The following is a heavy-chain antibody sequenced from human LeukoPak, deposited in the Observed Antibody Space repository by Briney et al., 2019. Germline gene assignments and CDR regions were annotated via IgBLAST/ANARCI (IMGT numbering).Heavy chain of an antibody. CDR1: GYTFTSYD. CDR2: MNPNSGNT. V-gene: IGHV1-8*01. Sequence: ASVKVSCKASGYTFTSYDTNWVRQATGQGLEWMGWMNPNSGNTGYAQKFQGRVTMTRNTSISTAYMELSSLRSEDTAVYYCARSYDSSGYCDYWGQGTLVTVSS. J-gene: IGHJ4*02. D-gene: IGHD3-22*01. CDR3: ARSYDSSGYCDY.